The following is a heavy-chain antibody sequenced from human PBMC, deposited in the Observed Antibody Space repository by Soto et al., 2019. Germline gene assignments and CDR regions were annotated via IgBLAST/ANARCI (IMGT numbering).Heavy chain of an antibody. CDR3: ARRWNYYLDF. D-gene: IGHD1-1*01. J-gene: IGHJ4*02. Sequence: QMQLVESGGGVVQPGRSLRLSCVACGFAFREFGMHWVRQAPGKGLEWVALISYDGSDYADSVKGRFTISRDDSRDTLFLHMDNLRPDDTGVYYCARRWNYYLDFWGQGTLVAVSS. CDR2: ISYDGSD. CDR1: GFAFREFG. V-gene: IGHV3-33*05.